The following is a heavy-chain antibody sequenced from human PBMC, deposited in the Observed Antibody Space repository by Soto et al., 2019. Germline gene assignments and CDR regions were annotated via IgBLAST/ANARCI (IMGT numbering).Heavy chain of an antibody. Sequence: SVKVSCKASGGTFSSYAISWVRQAPGQGLEWMGGIIPIFGTANYAQKFQGRVTITADESTSTAYMELSSLRAEDTAVYYCARVEYSGYDGYYYGMDVWGQGTTVTVSS. V-gene: IGHV1-69*13. D-gene: IGHD5-12*01. CDR1: GGTFSSYA. CDR3: ARVEYSGYDGYYYGMDV. CDR2: IIPIFGTA. J-gene: IGHJ6*02.